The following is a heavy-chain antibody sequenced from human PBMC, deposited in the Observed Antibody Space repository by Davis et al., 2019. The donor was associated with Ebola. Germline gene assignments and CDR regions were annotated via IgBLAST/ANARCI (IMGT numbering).Heavy chain of an antibody. Sequence: MPSETLSPTCTVPGGSISGGDYFWSWIRQPPGKGLEWIGYIYHSGNAYYSPSLKSRITISVDTSKNQFSLRVRSVTAADTAVYYCVRGWPSSVTTDFYAMDAWGKGTTVTVSS. CDR3: VRGWPSSVTTDFYAMDA. D-gene: IGHD4-17*01. CDR1: GGSISGGDYF. V-gene: IGHV4-30-4*01. J-gene: IGHJ6*04. CDR2: IYHSGNA.